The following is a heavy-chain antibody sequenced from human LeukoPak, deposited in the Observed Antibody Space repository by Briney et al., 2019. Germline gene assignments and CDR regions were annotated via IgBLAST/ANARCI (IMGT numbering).Heavy chain of an antibody. D-gene: IGHD3-9*01. CDR3: AREEDILTGYYLV. CDR2: INSEGSST. J-gene: IGHJ4*02. Sequence: GGSLRLSCAASGFTFSSYWIHWGRHAPGKGRVGVSRINSEGSSTNYADSVKGRFTISSDNSKNTLYLQMNSLRAEDTAVYYCAREEDILTGYYLVWGQGTLVTVSS. CDR1: GFTFSSYW. V-gene: IGHV3-74*01.